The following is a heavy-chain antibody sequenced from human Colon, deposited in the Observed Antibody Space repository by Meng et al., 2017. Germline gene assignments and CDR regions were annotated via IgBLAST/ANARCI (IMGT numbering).Heavy chain of an antibody. CDR2: IKEDGSEK. D-gene: IGHD6-19*01. V-gene: IGHV3-7*04. CDR1: GFTFSSYW. J-gene: IGHJ5*02. CDR3: TRAEQWLAQNH. Sequence: GESLQISCAASGFTFSSYWMSWVRQAPGKGLEWVANIKEDGSEKYYVDSVKGRFTISRDNAKNSLYLQMNSLRAEDTAVYYCTRAEQWLAQNHWGQGTLVTVSS.